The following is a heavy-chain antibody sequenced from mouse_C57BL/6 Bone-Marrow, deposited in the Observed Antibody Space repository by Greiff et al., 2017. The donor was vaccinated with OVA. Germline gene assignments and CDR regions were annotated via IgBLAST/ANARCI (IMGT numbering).Heavy chain of an antibody. Sequence: QVQLQQPGAELVKPGASVKLSCKASGYTFTSYWMHWVKQRPGQGLEWIGMIHPNSGSTNYNEKFKSKATLTVDKSSSTAYMQLSSLTSEDSAVYYCARWAYGSSSFDYWGQGTTLTVSS. CDR3: ARWAYGSSSFDY. V-gene: IGHV1-64*01. CDR1: GYTFTSYW. J-gene: IGHJ2*01. D-gene: IGHD1-1*01. CDR2: IHPNSGST.